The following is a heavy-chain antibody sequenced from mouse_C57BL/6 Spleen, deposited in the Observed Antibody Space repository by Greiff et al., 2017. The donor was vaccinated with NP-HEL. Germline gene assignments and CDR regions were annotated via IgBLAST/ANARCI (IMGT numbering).Heavy chain of an antibody. J-gene: IGHJ4*01. CDR1: GFTFSDYG. Sequence: EVQLQESGGGLVKPGGSLKLSCAASGFTFSDYGMHWVRQAPEKGLEWVAYISSGSSTIYYADTVKGRFTISRDNAKNTLFLQMTSLRSEDTAMYYCARPAYYGSSFYYAMDYWGQGTSVTVSS. D-gene: IGHD1-1*01. CDR3: ARPAYYGSSFYYAMDY. CDR2: ISSGSSTI. V-gene: IGHV5-17*01.